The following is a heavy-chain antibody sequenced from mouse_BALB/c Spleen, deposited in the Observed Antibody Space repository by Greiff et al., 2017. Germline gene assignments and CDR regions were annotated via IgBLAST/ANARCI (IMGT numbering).Heavy chain of an antibody. Sequence: QVQLQQSGAELARPGASVKMSCKASGYTFTGYTMHWVKQRPGQGLEWIGYINPSSGYTNYNQKFKDKATLTADKSSSTAYMQLSSLTSEDSAVYYCAIYGNYNGFDYWGQGTTLTVSS. D-gene: IGHD2-1*01. V-gene: IGHV1-4*01. CDR1: GYTFTGYT. J-gene: IGHJ2*01. CDR2: INPSSGYT. CDR3: AIYGNYNGFDY.